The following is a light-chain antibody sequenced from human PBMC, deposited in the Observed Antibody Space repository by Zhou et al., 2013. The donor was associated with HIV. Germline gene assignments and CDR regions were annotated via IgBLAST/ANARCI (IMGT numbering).Light chain of an antibody. J-gene: IGKJ5*01. V-gene: IGKV1-6*01. Sequence: AIQMTQSPPSLSASVGDTVTITCRASQGIRSELGWYQQKPGKAPKVLIYGASTLLNGVPSRFAGSGSGTDFTLTISSLQPEDFATYYCQQANSFPITFGQGTRLEIK. CDR3: QQANSFPIT. CDR2: GAS. CDR1: QGIRSE.